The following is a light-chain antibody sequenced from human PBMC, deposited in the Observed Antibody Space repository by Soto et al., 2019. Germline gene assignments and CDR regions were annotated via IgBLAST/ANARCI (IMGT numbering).Light chain of an antibody. Sequence: QSALTQPASVSGSPGQSITIPCTGTSSAVGGYNYVSWYQQHPGKAPKFMIYDVSNRPSGVSNRFSGSKSGNTASLTISGLQAEDEADYYCSSYTTSNTRQIVFGTGTKLTVL. CDR3: SSYTTSNTRQIV. V-gene: IGLV2-14*01. CDR2: DVS. J-gene: IGLJ1*01. CDR1: SSAVGGYNY.